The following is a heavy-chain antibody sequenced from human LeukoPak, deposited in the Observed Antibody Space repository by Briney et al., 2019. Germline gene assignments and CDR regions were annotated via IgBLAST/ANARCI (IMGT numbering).Heavy chain of an antibody. CDR2: INPNSGDT. V-gene: IGHV1-2*02. CDR3: ARGIIGYYFDY. J-gene: IGHJ4*02. CDR1: GYTFTGYY. D-gene: IGHD2-15*01. Sequence: ASVKVSRTASGYTFTGYYLHWVRQAPGQGLEWMGWINPNSGDTNDARKFQGRVTMTRDTSINTAYMELRSLGSDDTAGYYCARGIIGYYFDYWGQGTLVTVSS.